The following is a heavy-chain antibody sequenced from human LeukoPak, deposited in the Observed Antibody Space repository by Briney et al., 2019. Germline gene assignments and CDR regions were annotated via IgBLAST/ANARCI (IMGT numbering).Heavy chain of an antibody. V-gene: IGHV3-23*01. CDR2: ISGSGGST. CDR1: GFTFSSYG. D-gene: IGHD1-26*01. Sequence: GGSLRLSCAASGFTFSSYGMSWVRQAPGKGLEWVSAISGSGGSTYYADSVKGRFTISRDNSKNTLYLQMNSLRAEDTAVYYCAKSPYSGSYYFDYWGQGTLGTVSS. J-gene: IGHJ4*02. CDR3: AKSPYSGSYYFDY.